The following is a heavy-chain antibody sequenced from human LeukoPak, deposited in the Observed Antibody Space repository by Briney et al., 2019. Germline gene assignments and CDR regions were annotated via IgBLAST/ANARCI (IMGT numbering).Heavy chain of an antibody. CDR1: GFTFSSYE. CDR2: ISSRGGSI. V-gene: IGHV3-48*03. D-gene: IGHD3-16*02. Sequence: PGGSLRLSCAASGFTFSSYEMNWVRQAPGKGLEWVSYISSRGGSIYYADSVKGRFTISRDNAQNSLYLQMNSLRAEDTAVYYCARNQNGGGYRYTFDYWGQGTLVTVSS. CDR3: ARNQNGGGYRYTFDY. J-gene: IGHJ4*02.